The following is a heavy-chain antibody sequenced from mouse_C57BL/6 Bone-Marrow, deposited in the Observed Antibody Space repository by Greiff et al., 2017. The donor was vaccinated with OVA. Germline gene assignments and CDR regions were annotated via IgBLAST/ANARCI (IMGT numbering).Heavy chain of an antibody. CDR3: ARPPYSNLWYFDV. J-gene: IGHJ1*03. D-gene: IGHD2-5*01. Sequence: EVMLVESGGGLVKPGGSLKLSCAASGFTFSSYTMSWVRQTPEKRLEWVATISGGGGNTYYPDSVKGRFTISRDNAKNTLYLQMSSLRSEDTALYYCARPPYSNLWYFDVWGTGTTVTVSS. CDR1: GFTFSSYT. V-gene: IGHV5-9*01. CDR2: ISGGGGNT.